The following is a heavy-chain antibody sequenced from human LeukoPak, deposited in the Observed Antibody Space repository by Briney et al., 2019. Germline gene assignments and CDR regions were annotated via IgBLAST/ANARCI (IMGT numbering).Heavy chain of an antibody. D-gene: IGHD3-22*01. J-gene: IGHJ4*02. CDR3: ARDPSDYYDSSTPFD. CDR1: GFTFSSYS. Sequence: GGSLRLSCAASGFTFSSYSMNWVRQAPGKGLEWVSSISSSSSYIYYADSVKGRFTISRDNAKNSLYLQMNSLRAEDTAVYYCARDPSDYYDSSTPFDWGQGALVTVSS. CDR2: ISSSSSYI. V-gene: IGHV3-21*01.